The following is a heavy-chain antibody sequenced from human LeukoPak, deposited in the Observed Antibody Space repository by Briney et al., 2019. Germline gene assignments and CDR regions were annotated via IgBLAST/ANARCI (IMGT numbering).Heavy chain of an antibody. D-gene: IGHD6-13*01. V-gene: IGHV4-34*01. CDR1: GGSFSGYY. J-gene: IGHJ5*02. CDR3: ARGVIAAAGLARIDNWFDP. Sequence: PSETLSLTCAVYGGSFSGYYWSWIRQPPGKGLEWIGEINHSGSTNYNPSLKSRVTISVDTSKNQFSLKLSSVTAADTAVYYCARGVIAAAGLARIDNWFDPWGQGTLVTVSS. CDR2: INHSGST.